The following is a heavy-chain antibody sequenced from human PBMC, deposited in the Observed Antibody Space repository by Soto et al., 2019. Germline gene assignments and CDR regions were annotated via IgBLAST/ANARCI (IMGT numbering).Heavy chain of an antibody. CDR1: GYTFTSYG. CDR2: ISVYNGHT. V-gene: IGHV1-18*01. Sequence: ASVKVSCQASGYTFTSYGISWVRQAPGQGLEWMGWISVYNGHTNYAQKLQGRGTMTTDTATSTAYMELRSLTFEETAVYYCATGDQLSAEVTGISFSFWGQGTRVTVSS. CDR3: ATGDQLSAEVTGISFSF. J-gene: IGHJ4*02. D-gene: IGHD2-8*02.